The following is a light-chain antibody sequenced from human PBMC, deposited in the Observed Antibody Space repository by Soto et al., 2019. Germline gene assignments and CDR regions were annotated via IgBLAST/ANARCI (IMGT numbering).Light chain of an antibody. CDR3: CSLFADSSAPVV. CDR1: STDVSNYNF. V-gene: IGLV2-23*02. J-gene: IGLJ2*01. Sequence: QSALTQPASVSGSPGQSITISCTGTSTDVSNYNFVSWYQQHPGKTPKLMIFEVSKRPSGVSNRFSGSKSGNTASLTISALQAEDEAYYYCCSLFADSSAPVVFGGGTKVTAL. CDR2: EVS.